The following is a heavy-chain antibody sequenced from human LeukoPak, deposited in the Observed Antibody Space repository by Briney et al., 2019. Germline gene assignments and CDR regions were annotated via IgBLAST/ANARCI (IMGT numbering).Heavy chain of an antibody. Sequence: PSETLSLTCTVSGGSISSGGYYWSWIRQPPGKGLEWIGYIYHSGSTYYNPSLKSRVTISVDRFKNQFSLKLSSVTAADTAVYYCALNNYCGGDCYSLGYYGMDVWGQGTTVTVSS. CDR2: IYHSGST. CDR3: ALNNYCGGDCYSLGYYGMDV. CDR1: GGSISSGGYY. V-gene: IGHV4-30-2*01. J-gene: IGHJ6*02. D-gene: IGHD2-21*02.